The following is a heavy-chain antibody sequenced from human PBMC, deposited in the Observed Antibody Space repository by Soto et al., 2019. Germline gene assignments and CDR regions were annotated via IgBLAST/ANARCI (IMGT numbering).Heavy chain of an antibody. Sequence: SETLSLTCTVSGGSITNYYWSWIRQSPGQGLEWIGHIYYSGGTDYNPSLESRVAISVDTSKSQFSLKLTSVTAADTAVYYCARRHPKDIFSSFDPWGQGTLVTVSS. D-gene: IGHD2-15*01. J-gene: IGHJ5*02. CDR3: ARRHPKDIFSSFDP. CDR1: GGSITNYY. V-gene: IGHV4-59*08. CDR2: IYYSGGT.